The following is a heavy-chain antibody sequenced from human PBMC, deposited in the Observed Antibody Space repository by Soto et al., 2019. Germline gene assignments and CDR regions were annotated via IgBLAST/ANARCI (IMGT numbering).Heavy chain of an antibody. CDR2: ISSNGGST. V-gene: IGHV3-64*02. CDR1: GFTFSSYA. CDR3: ARSTTVTDFYFDY. J-gene: IGHJ4*02. Sequence: GGSLRLSCAASGFTFSSYAMHWVRQAPGKGLEYVSAISSNGGSTYYADSVKGRFTISRDNSKNTLYLQMGSLRAEDMAVYYCARSTTVTDFYFDYWGQGTLVTVSS. D-gene: IGHD4-4*01.